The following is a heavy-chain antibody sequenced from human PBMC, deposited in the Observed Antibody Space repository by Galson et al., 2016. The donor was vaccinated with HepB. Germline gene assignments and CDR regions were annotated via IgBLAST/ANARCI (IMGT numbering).Heavy chain of an antibody. D-gene: IGHD3-3*01. CDR2: IYHGGTT. CDR3: ARGEKPQIFGEIGWFDP. V-gene: IGHV4-30-2*01. CDR1: SDSISGAYS. Sequence: TLSLTCAVSSDSISGAYSWSWVRQPPGKGLEWIGHIYHGGTTHYNPSLRSRVTISIDRAKNQFSLKLTSVTVADPAAYYCARGEKPQIFGEIGWFDPWGQGTLVTVSS. J-gene: IGHJ5*02.